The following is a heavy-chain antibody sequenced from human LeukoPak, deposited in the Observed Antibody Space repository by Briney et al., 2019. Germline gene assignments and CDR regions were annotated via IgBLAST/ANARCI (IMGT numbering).Heavy chain of an antibody. CDR1: GYTFTDYY. CDR2: INLNSGAT. CDR3: ASMGPYYDYVWGSYRFSQTPTYY. Sequence: ASVKVSCKAPGYTFTDYYMHWVRQAPGQGLEWIAWINLNSGATNSAQKFQGRVTMTRDTSISTAYMELSRLRSDDTAVYYCASMGPYYDYVWGSYRFSQTPTYYWGQGTLVTVSS. D-gene: IGHD3-16*02. J-gene: IGHJ4*02. V-gene: IGHV1-2*02.